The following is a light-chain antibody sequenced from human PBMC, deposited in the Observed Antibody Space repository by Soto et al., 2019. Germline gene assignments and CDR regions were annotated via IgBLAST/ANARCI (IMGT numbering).Light chain of an antibody. J-gene: IGLJ1*01. CDR1: RSDVGGYSY. CDR2: HVT. CDR3: SSYTSSTAYI. Sequence: QSALTQPASVSGSPGQSITISCTGTRSDVGGYSYVSWYQQHPGDAPKLMIYHVTNRPSGVSDRFSGSKSGNTASLTISGLQAEDEADYYCSSYTSSTAYIFGTGTKLTVL. V-gene: IGLV2-14*03.